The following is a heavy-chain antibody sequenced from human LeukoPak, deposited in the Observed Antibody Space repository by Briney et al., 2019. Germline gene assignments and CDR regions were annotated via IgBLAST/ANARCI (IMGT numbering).Heavy chain of an antibody. V-gene: IGHV4-39*07. CDR2: TYYSGLA. CDR3: ARASPYFDS. J-gene: IGHJ4*02. CDR1: GGSIISGSYY. Sequence: PSETLSLTCTVSGGSIISGSYYWVWIRQPPGKGLEWIVSTYYSGLAYYNPSLRSRVRISVDSSENQFSLRLTSVTAADTAVYFCARASPYFDSWGQGTLVIVSS.